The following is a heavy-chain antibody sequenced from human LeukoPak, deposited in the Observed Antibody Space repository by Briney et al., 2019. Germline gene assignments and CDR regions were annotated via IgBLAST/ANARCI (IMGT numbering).Heavy chain of an antibody. CDR1: GGSISSSNW. Sequence: SETLSLTCAVSGGSISSSNWWSWVRQPPGKGLEWIGEIYHSGSTNYNPSLKSRVTISVDTSKNQFSLKLSSVTAADTAVYYCARGGRGQYSSSFDYWGQGTLVTVSS. D-gene: IGHD6-13*01. CDR2: IYHSGST. J-gene: IGHJ4*02. V-gene: IGHV4-4*02. CDR3: ARGGRGQYSSSFDY.